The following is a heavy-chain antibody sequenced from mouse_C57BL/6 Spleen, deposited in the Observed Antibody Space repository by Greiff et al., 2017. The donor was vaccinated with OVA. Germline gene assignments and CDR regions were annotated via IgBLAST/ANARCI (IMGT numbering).Heavy chain of an antibody. CDR3: ARGGLLRSYYYAMDY. D-gene: IGHD1-1*01. Sequence: QVQLQPPGTELVKPGASVKLSCKASGYTFTSYWMHWVKQRPGQGLAWIGNINPSNGGTNYNEKFKSKATLTVDKSSSTAYMQLSSLTSEDSAVYYCARGGLLRSYYYAMDYWGQGTSVTVSS. CDR1: GYTFTSYW. CDR2: INPSNGGT. J-gene: IGHJ4*01. V-gene: IGHV1-53*01.